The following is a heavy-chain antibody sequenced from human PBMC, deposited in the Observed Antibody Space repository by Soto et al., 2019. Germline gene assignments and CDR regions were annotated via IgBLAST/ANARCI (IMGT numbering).Heavy chain of an antibody. CDR3: ARDKVVVVVAARYYYYGMDV. J-gene: IGHJ6*02. V-gene: IGHV4-31*03. Sequence: TLSLTCTVSGSSISSGGYYWSWIRQHPGKGLEWIGYIYYSGSTYYNPSLKSRVTISVDTSKNQFSLKLSSVTAADTAVYYCARDKVVVVVAARYYYYGMDVWGQGTTVTVSS. CDR1: GSSISSGGYY. D-gene: IGHD2-15*01. CDR2: IYYSGST.